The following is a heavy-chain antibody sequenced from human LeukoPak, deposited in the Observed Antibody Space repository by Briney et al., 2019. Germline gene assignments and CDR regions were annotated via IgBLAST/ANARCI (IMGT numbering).Heavy chain of an antibody. CDR3: AKDLVDIVATALGY. D-gene: IGHD5-12*01. CDR1: GFTFSSYA. CDR2: ISGSGGST. J-gene: IGHJ4*02. V-gene: IGHV3-23*01. Sequence: PGASLRLSCAASGFTFSSYAMSWVRQAPGKGLEWVSAISGSGGSTYYADSVKGRFTMSRDNSKNTLYLQMNSLRAEDTAVYYCAKDLVDIVATALGYWGQGTLVTVSS.